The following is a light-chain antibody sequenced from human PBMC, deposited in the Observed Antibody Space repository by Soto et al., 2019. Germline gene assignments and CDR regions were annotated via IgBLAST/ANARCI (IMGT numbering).Light chain of an antibody. J-gene: IGKJ5*01. CDR2: AAS. Sequence: DIQLTQSPSFLSASLGDRVTITCRASQGIAGYLAWYQQKPGKAPKLLIDAASTLQSGVPSRFSGSGSGTEVTLTISSLQPEDFANYYCQQLNSYSRTFGQGTRLEI. CDR3: QQLNSYSRT. CDR1: QGIAGY. V-gene: IGKV1-9*01.